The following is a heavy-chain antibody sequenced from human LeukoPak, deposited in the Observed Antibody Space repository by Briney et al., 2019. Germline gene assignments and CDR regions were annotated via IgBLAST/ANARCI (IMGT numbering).Heavy chain of an antibody. V-gene: IGHV3-33*01. CDR3: ARDRLATITWYFDY. CDR2: IWYDGSNK. CDR1: GFTFSSYG. D-gene: IGHD5-12*01. J-gene: IGHJ4*02. Sequence: PGGSLRLSCAASGFTFSSYGMHWVRQAPGKGLEWVAVIWYDGSNKYYADSVKGRFTISRDNSKNTLYLQMNSLRAEDTAVYYCARDRLATITWYFDYWGQGTLVTVSS.